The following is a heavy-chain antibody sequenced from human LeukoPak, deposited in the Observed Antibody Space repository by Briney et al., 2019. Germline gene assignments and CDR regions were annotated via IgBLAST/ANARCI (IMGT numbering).Heavy chain of an antibody. V-gene: IGHV3-74*01. J-gene: IGHJ4*02. Sequence: GGSLRLSCAASGFTFSSYWMYWVRQAPGKGLVWVSRINSDGSTTTYADSVKGRFTISRDNAKNTLHLQMNSLRAEDTAVYYCVRMHYHDYSGDYHRHFDYWGQGTLVTVSS. CDR3: VRMHYHDYSGDYHRHFDY. CDR1: GFTFSSYW. CDR2: INSDGSTT. D-gene: IGHD3-22*01.